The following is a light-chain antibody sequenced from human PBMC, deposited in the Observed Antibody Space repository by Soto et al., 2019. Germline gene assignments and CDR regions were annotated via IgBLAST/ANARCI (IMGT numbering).Light chain of an antibody. CDR1: QSLVHSDGNTY. CDR3: MHGTHWPLYT. J-gene: IGKJ2*01. Sequence: DVVMTQSPLSLPVTLGQPASISCRSSQSLVHSDGNTYLNWFHQRPGQSPRRLIYKVSNRDSGVPDRFSGSGSATDFTLKISGVEAEDVGVYYCMHGTHWPLYTFGQGTKLEIK. CDR2: KVS. V-gene: IGKV2-30*02.